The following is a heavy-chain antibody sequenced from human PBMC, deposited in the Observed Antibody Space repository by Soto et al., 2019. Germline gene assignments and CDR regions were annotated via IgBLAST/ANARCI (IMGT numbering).Heavy chain of an antibody. CDR3: ARPTIRYGDSSIYYYGMDV. D-gene: IGHD4-17*01. CDR2: IYPGDSDT. V-gene: IGHV5-51*01. Sequence: GESLKISCKGSGYSFTSYWIGWVRQMPGKGLEWMGIIYPGDSDTRYSPSFQGQVTISADKSISTAYLQWSSLKASDTAMYYCARPTIRYGDSSIYYYGMDVWGQGTTVTVSS. J-gene: IGHJ6*02. CDR1: GYSFTSYW.